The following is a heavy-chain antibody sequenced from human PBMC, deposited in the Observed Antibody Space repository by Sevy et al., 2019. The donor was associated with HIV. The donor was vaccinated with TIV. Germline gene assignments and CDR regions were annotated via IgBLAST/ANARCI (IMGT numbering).Heavy chain of an antibody. CDR1: GVTLTDYY. CDR3: SRAARDYAGNSKGLLY. V-gene: IGHV3-11*06. J-gene: IGHJ4*02. CDR2: ISSSSSYT. Sequence: GGSLRLSCTASGVTLTDYYMSWIRQAPGKGLEWVSYISSSSSYTKYADSVKGRFTVSRDNTQNSLYLQMNNMRAEDTAVYYCSRAARDYAGNSKGLLYWGQGTLVTVSS. D-gene: IGHD4-17*01.